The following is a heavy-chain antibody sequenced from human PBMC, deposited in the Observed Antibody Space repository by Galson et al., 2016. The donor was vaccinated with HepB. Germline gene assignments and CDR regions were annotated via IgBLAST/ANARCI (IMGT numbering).Heavy chain of an antibody. CDR3: ARDSYCDGDCYVGAFDI. CDR1: GFSLSDYN. J-gene: IGHJ3*02. V-gene: IGHV3-11*04. Sequence: SLRLSCAASGFSLSDYNMNWIRQAPGKGLEWVSYISSGGGNIYYADSVKGRFTISRDNAKNSLSLQMNSLRDEDTALYYCARDSYCDGDCYVGAFDIWGQGTTVTVSS. CDR2: ISSGGGNI. D-gene: IGHD2-21*02.